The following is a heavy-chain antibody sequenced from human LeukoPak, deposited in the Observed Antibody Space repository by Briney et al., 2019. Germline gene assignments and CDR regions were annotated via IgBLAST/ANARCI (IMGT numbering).Heavy chain of an antibody. CDR2: IKSNADGGTP. V-gene: IGHV3-15*01. CDR1: GGSFSGYY. CDR3: TTFYHEYSPY. D-gene: IGHD2/OR15-2a*01. Sequence: ETLSLTCGVYGGSFSGYYWSWIRQAPGKGLEWVGRIKSNADGGTPDYAAPARGRFTISRDDSKNTLYLQMNSLKTEDTAVYYCTTFYHEYSPYWGRGTLVTVSS. J-gene: IGHJ4*02.